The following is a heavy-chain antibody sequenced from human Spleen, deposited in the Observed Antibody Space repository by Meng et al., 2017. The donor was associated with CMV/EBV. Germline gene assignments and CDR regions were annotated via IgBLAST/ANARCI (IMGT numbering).Heavy chain of an antibody. CDR2: FSGSGDST. Sequence: GESLKISCVASGFTFSSYPMSWVRQAPGKGLEWVSGFSGSGDSTYYADSVKGRFTISRDNSKNTLYLQMNSLRAEDTAVYYCAVVGGGDTGPNFDHWGQGTLVTVSS. CDR1: GFTFSSYP. V-gene: IGHV3-23*01. CDR3: AVVGGGDTGPNFDH. D-gene: IGHD5-18*01. J-gene: IGHJ4*02.